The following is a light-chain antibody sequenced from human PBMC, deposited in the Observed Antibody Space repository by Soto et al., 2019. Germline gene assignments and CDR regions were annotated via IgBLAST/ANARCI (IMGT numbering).Light chain of an antibody. V-gene: IGLV1-44*01. CDR1: SSNIGSHT. CDR2: SNH. CDR3: AVWDDSLNGVV. J-gene: IGLJ2*01. Sequence: QSVLTQPPSASGTPGQRVTISCSGSSSNIGSHTVNWYQQLPGTAPKLFIYSNHQRPSGVPDRFSGAKSGTSASLAISGLQSEDEADYYCAVWDDSLNGVVFGGRTKLTVL.